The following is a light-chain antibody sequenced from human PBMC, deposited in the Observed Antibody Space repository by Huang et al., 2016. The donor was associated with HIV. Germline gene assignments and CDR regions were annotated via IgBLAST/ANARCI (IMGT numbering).Light chain of an antibody. V-gene: IGKV3-15*01. Sequence: EIVMTQSPATLSVSPGERATLSCRASQSVSSNLAWYQQKPGQGPRLLIYGASTRATGIAARFSDSGSGTEFTLTISSLQSEDFAIYYCQQYNNWPSITFGQGTRLEIK. J-gene: IGKJ5*01. CDR1: QSVSSN. CDR3: QQYNNWPSIT. CDR2: GAS.